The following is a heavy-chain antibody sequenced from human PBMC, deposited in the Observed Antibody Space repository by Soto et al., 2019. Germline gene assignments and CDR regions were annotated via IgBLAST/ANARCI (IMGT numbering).Heavy chain of an antibody. Sequence: PGGSLRLSCAASGFTFSSYAMSWVRQAPGKGLEWVSAISGSGGSTYYADSVKGRFTISRDNSKNTLYLQMNSLRAEDTAVYYCAKMSTMIVVVRRLFPNWFDPWGQGTLITVSS. CDR1: GFTFSSYA. J-gene: IGHJ5*02. V-gene: IGHV3-23*01. CDR2: ISGSGGST. D-gene: IGHD3-22*01. CDR3: AKMSTMIVVVRRLFPNWFDP.